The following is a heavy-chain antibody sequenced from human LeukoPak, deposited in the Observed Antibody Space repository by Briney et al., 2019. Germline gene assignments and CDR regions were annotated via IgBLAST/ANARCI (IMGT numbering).Heavy chain of an antibody. CDR2: ISSSSGYI. V-gene: IGHV3-21*01. D-gene: IGHD1-26*01. CDR3: AMWVGLGPTLDYSYYMDV. J-gene: IGHJ6*03. CDR1: GFTFSNYA. Sequence: GGSLRLSXAASGFTFSNYAINWLRQAPGKGLDWVSSISSSSGYIYYADSVKGRFTISRDNAKNSLYLQMNSLRAEDTAVYFCAMWVGLGPTLDYSYYMDVWGKGTTVTVSS.